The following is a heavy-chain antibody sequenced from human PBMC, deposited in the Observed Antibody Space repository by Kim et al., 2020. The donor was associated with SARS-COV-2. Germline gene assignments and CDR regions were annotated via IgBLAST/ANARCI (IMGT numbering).Heavy chain of an antibody. D-gene: IGHD2-21*01. Sequence: SETLSLTCTVSGGSISSYYWSWIRQPPGKGLEWIGYIYYSGSTNYNPSLKSRVTISVDTSKNQFSLKLSSVTAADTAVYYCASIRRGPFDYWGQGNLVTV. V-gene: IGHV4-59*13. CDR2: IYYSGST. CDR1: GGSISSYY. CDR3: ASIRRGPFDY. J-gene: IGHJ4*02.